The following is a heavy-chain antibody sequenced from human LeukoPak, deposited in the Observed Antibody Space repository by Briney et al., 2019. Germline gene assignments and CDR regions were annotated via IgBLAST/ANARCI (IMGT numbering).Heavy chain of an antibody. CDR2: IYPADSDT. CDR3: ARLVQSSGWFSVFVI. V-gene: IGHV5-51*01. D-gene: IGHD3-10*01. Sequence: GESLKISCPGSGYTFTNYWIAWVRQMPGKGLEWMGVIYPADSDTTYSPSFQGQVTISADKSISTAYLQWTSLKAPDTAMYYCARLVQSSGWFSVFVIWAKGQWSPSPQ. J-gene: IGHJ3*02. CDR1: GYTFTNYW.